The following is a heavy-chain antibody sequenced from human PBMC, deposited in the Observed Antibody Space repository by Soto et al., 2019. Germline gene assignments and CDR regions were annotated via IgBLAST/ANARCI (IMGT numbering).Heavy chain of an antibody. CDR1: GDSIISTNW. D-gene: IGHD4-4*01. Sequence: PSETLSLTCAVSGDSIISTNWWRFVRQPPGKGLEWIGEIYHSGSTNYNPSLKSRVTISVDKSKNQFSLKLDSVTAADTAVYYCARATHTNYVDYWGQGTLVTVSS. V-gene: IGHV4-4*02. J-gene: IGHJ4*02. CDR2: IYHSGST. CDR3: ARATHTNYVDY.